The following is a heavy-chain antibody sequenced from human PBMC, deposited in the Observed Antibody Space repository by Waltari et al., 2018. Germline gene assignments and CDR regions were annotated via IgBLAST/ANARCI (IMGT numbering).Heavy chain of an antibody. Sequence: EMHLLESGGSLAQPGESLRLSCAASGFTFSDYAMAWVRQAPGKGLEWVSTISNSDDTKYYAESVKGRFTISRDNSKSTLFLQMNSLRADDTAIYYCAKELERKPYYYYGWDVWGQGTTVTVSS. D-gene: IGHD1-1*01. CDR3: AKELERKPYYYYGWDV. V-gene: IGHV3-23*01. CDR1: GFTFSDYA. J-gene: IGHJ6*02. CDR2: ISNSDDTK.